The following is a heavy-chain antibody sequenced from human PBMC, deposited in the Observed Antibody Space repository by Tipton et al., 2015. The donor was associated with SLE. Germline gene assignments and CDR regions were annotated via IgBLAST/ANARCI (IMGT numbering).Heavy chain of an antibody. V-gene: IGHV4-34*01. CDR2: INHSGRT. CDR1: GGSFSGYY. Sequence: TLSLTCAVYGGSFSGYYWSWIRQPPGRGLEWIGEINHSGRTNYNPSLKSRVTISVDTSKNQFSLKLSSVTAADTAVYYCAGLYSSSWLPFGYYYYGMYVWGQGTTVTVSS. D-gene: IGHD6-13*01. J-gene: IGHJ6*02. CDR3: AGLYSSSWLPFGYYYYGMYV.